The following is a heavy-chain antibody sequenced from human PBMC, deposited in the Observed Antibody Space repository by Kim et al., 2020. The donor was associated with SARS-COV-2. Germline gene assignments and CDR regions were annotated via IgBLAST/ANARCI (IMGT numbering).Heavy chain of an antibody. V-gene: IGHV4-39*01. Sequence: SETLSLTCTVSGVSISSSSYYWGWIRQPPGKGLEWIGSIYYSGSTYYNPSLKSRVTISVDTSKNQFSRKLSSVTAADTAVYYCASLRRGAVAGIIGTSNNWFDPWGQGTLVTVSS. CDR3: ASLRRGAVAGIIGTSNNWFDP. J-gene: IGHJ5*02. CDR1: GVSISSSSYY. CDR2: IYYSGST. D-gene: IGHD6-19*01.